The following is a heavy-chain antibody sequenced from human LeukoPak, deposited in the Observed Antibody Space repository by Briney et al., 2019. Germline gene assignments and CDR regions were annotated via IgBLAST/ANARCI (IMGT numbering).Heavy chain of an antibody. CDR3: ARIDAFDI. Sequence: PGGALRLSCAASGFTFSNYNMNWVRQAPGKGLEWVSYISSRGSYTYYADSVKGRFTISRDNAKNSLYLQMNSLRAEDTAVYYCARIDAFDIWGQGTMVTVSS. CDR1: GFTFSNYN. CDR2: ISSRGSYT. V-gene: IGHV3-21*06. J-gene: IGHJ3*02.